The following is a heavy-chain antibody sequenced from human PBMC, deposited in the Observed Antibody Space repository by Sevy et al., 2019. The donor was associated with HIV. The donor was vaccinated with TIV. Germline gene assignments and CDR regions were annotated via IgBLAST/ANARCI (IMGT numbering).Heavy chain of an antibody. CDR1: GFTFNYYS. CDR3: ARPINYYDSSGFDY. D-gene: IGHD3-22*01. Sequence: GGSLRLSCAASGFTFNYYSMNWVRQAPGKGLEWVSSISSGSSYIKYADSVKGRFTISRDNAKNSLFLKMNSLRAEDTAVYYCARPINYYDSSGFDYWGQGTLVTVSS. CDR2: ISSGSSYI. J-gene: IGHJ4*02. V-gene: IGHV3-21*01.